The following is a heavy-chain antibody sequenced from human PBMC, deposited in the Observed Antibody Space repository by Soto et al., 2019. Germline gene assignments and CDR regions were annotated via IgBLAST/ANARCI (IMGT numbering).Heavy chain of an antibody. CDR1: GYSISSSNW. CDR2: IYYTGST. Sequence: QVQLQEAGPGLVKPSDTLSLTCAVSGYSISSSNWWGWIRQPPGKGLEWIGYIYYTGSTYYNPPLQSRGTMSVDTSKNQFSLKLSSVTAVDTSVYYCASKEVGASAFDIWGQGTMVTVSS. V-gene: IGHV4-28*01. D-gene: IGHD1-26*01. J-gene: IGHJ3*02. CDR3: ASKEVGASAFDI.